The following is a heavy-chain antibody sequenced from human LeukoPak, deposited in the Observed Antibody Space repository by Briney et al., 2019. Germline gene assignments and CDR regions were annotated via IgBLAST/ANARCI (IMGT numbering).Heavy chain of an antibody. D-gene: IGHD3/OR15-3a*01. CDR2: IYHSGST. J-gene: IGHJ5*02. CDR1: GGSISSGGYS. V-gene: IGHV4-30-2*01. CDR3: ARDSGDFSGFDP. Sequence: SETLSLTCAVSGGSISSGGYSWSWIRQPPGKGLGWIGYIYHSGSTYYNPSLKSRVTISVDRSKNQFSLKLSSVTAADTAVYYCARDSGDFSGFDPWGQGTLVTVSS.